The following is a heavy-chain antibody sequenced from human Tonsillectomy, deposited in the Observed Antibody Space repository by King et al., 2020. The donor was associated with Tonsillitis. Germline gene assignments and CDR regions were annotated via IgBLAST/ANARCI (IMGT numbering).Heavy chain of an antibody. CDR1: DGSFSSSSYH. V-gene: IGHV4-39*01. J-gene: IGHJ4*02. Sequence: QLQESGPGLVKPSETLSLTCTVSDGSFSSSSYHWGWIRQPPGKGLGWIGSIYYSGSTYYNPALKSRVTISVDTSTNQFSLKLSSLTAADTAVYYCARQARWLGAQLGYWGQGTLVTVSS. CDR2: IYYSGST. D-gene: IGHD6-19*01. CDR3: ARQARWLGAQLGY.